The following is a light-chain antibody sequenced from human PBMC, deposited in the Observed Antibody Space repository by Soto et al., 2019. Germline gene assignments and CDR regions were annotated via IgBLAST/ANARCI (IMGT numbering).Light chain of an antibody. CDR1: SSDVGGYNY. Sequence: QAVVTQPASVSGSPGQSITISCTGTSSDVGGYNYVSWYQQHPGKAPKLMIYEVSNRPSGVSNRFSGSKSGNTASLTISGLQAEDEADYYCSSYTSSSPVVFGGGTQLTVL. CDR2: EVS. V-gene: IGLV2-14*01. CDR3: SSYTSSSPVV. J-gene: IGLJ2*01.